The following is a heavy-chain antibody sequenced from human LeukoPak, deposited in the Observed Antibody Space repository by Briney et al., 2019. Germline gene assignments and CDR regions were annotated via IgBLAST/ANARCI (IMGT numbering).Heavy chain of an antibody. CDR2: MSNSGHT. Sequence: PSETLSLTCTVSGGSVSSGNYYWSWIRQPPGKGLEWIGFMSNSGHTDSNASLKSRVTISVDTSKNQFSLKLSSVTAADTAVYYCARQSGGVGTKVDYWGQGTLVTVSS. CDR1: GGSVSSGNYY. CDR3: ARQSGGVGTKVDY. J-gene: IGHJ4*02. D-gene: IGHD3-16*01. V-gene: IGHV4-61*01.